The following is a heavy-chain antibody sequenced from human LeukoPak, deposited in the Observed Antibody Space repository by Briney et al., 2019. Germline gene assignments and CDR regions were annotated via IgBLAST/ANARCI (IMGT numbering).Heavy chain of an antibody. D-gene: IGHD4-17*01. CDR2: INHSGST. CDR3: ARGLTTEA. Sequence: PSETLSLTCAVSGSSISSSNWWSWVRQPPGKGLEWIGEINHSGSTNYNPSLKSRVTISVDTSKNQFSLKLSSVTAADTAVYYCARGLTTEAWGQGTLITVSS. V-gene: IGHV4-4*02. J-gene: IGHJ4*02. CDR1: GSSISSSNW.